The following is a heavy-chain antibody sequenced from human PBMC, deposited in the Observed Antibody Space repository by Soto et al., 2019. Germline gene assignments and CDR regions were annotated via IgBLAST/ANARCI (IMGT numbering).Heavy chain of an antibody. CDR3: ARDSTPHLIWGLGLLTYFDY. J-gene: IGHJ4*02. CDR2: IWYDGSNK. D-gene: IGHD2-15*01. V-gene: IGHV3-33*01. CDR1: GFTFSSYG. Sequence: QVQLVESGGGVVQPGRSLRLSCAASGFTFSSYGMHWVRQAPGKGLEWVAVIWYDGSNKYYADSVKGRFTISRDNSKNTLYLQMSSQRAEDTAVYYCARDSTPHLIWGLGLLTYFDYWCQGTLVSVSS.